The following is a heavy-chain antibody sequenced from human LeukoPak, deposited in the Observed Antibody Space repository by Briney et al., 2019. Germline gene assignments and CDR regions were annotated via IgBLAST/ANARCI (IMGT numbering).Heavy chain of an antibody. CDR3: ATSSDAMTSTTFDI. J-gene: IGHJ3*02. Sequence: SVKVSCNASGGTFSNYVLSWVRQAPGQGLEWMGGIIPIIGTANYAQKFQGRVTITVDESTSTAYLEVSTLRSGDTALYYCATSSDAMTSTTFDIWGQGTMVSVSS. V-gene: IGHV1-69*13. CDR2: IIPIIGTA. D-gene: IGHD2-2*01. CDR1: GGTFSNYV.